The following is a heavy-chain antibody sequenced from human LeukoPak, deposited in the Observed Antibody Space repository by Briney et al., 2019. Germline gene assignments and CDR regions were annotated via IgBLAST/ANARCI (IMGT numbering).Heavy chain of an antibody. Sequence: PGGSLRLSCAASGFIFSTYAMSWVRQAPGKGLEWVSTVGAGGGDTFYSDSVKGRFTISRDNSKNTLFLQMNSLRAEDTAMYHCARDRTYPWGALGIWGQGTMVTVSS. J-gene: IGHJ3*02. CDR3: ARDRTYPWGALGI. V-gene: IGHV3-23*01. CDR2: VGAGGGDT. D-gene: IGHD7-27*01. CDR1: GFIFSTYA.